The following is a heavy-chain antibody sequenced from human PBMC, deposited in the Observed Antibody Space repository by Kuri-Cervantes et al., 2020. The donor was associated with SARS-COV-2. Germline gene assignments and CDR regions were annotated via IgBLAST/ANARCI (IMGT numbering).Heavy chain of an antibody. Sequence: GESLKISCAVSGFPFSDYAMSWVRQAPGKGLEWVSGIGGSGGNTYYADSLKGRFTISRDNSKNTLYLQMTSLNAGDTAIYYCAKAGGIEIPAATNWFDPWGQGTLVTVSS. J-gene: IGHJ5*02. CDR3: AKAGGIEIPAATNWFDP. V-gene: IGHV3-23*01. CDR2: IGGSGGNT. CDR1: GFPFSDYA. D-gene: IGHD2-2*01.